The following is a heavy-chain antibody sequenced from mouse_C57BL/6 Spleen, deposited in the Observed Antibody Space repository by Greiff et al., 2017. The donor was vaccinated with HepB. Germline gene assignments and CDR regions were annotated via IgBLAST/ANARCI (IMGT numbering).Heavy chain of an antibody. CDR3: ATYSNSLAY. CDR2: INPNNGGT. Sequence: VQLQQSGPELVKPGASVKISCKASGYTFTDYYMNWVKQSHGKSLEWIGDINPNNGGTSYNQKFKGKATLTVDKSSSTAYMELRSLTSEDSAVYYCATYSNSLAYWGQGTTLTVSS. J-gene: IGHJ2*01. V-gene: IGHV1-26*01. CDR1: GYTFTDYY. D-gene: IGHD2-5*01.